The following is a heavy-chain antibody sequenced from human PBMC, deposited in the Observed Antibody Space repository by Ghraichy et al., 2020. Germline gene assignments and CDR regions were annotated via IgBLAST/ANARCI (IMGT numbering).Heavy chain of an antibody. CDR3: ARDYGDYLDY. CDR1: GGSISSYY. V-gene: IGHV4-59*01. Sequence: SETLSLTCTVSGGSISSYYWSWIRQPPGKGLEWIGYIYYSGSTNYNPSLKSRVTISVDTSKNQFSLKLSSVTAADTAVYYCARDYGDYLDYWGQGTLVTVSS. CDR2: IYYSGST. D-gene: IGHD4-17*01. J-gene: IGHJ4*02.